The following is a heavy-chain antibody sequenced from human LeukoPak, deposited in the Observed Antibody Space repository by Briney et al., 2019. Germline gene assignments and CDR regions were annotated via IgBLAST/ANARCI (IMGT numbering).Heavy chain of an antibody. CDR3: ARDGNRAGLIRGLFDP. V-gene: IGHV4-38-2*02. J-gene: IGHJ5*02. D-gene: IGHD6-19*01. CDR1: GYSISSGYY. CDR2: IYHSGST. Sequence: PSETLSLTCTVSGYSISSGYYWGWIRQPPGKGLEWIGSIYHSGSTYYNPSLKSRVTISVDTSKNQFSLKLSSVTAADTAVYYCARDGNRAGLIRGLFDPWGQGTLVTVSS.